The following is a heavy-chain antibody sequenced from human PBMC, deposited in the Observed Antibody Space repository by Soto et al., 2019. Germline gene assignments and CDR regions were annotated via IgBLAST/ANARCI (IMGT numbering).Heavy chain of an antibody. Sequence: GGSLRLSCAASGFTFSSYAMSWVRQAPGKGLEWVSAISGSGGSTYYADSVKGRFTISRDNSKNTLYLQMNSLRAEDTAVYYCAKYRSIIAAAGTRRGWFDPWGQGTLVTVSS. CDR2: ISGSGGST. J-gene: IGHJ5*02. V-gene: IGHV3-23*01. CDR3: AKYRSIIAAAGTRRGWFDP. D-gene: IGHD6-13*01. CDR1: GFTFSSYA.